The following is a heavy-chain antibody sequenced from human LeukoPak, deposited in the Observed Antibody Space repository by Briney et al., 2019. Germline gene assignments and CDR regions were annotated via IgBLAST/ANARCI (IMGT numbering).Heavy chain of an antibody. J-gene: IGHJ4*02. V-gene: IGHV3-21*01. D-gene: IGHD6-19*01. CDR2: ISSSSRYI. CDR1: GFTFSSYS. CDR3: ARSTARVAGRMGCFDY. Sequence: PGGSLRLSCAASGFTFSSYSMNWVRQAPGKGLEWVSSISSSSRYIYYADSVKGRFTISRDNAKNSLYLQMNSLRAEDTAVYYCARSTARVAGRMGCFDYWGQGTLVTVSS.